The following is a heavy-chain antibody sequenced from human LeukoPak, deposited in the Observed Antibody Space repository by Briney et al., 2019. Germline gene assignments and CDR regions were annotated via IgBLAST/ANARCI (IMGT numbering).Heavy chain of an antibody. CDR3: AKGAGDLRSYFDY. Sequence: PWGSLRLSCAASGFTFSYYAMHWVRQAPGKRLEWVALISYDGSNKYYADSVKGRFTISRDYSKNTLYLEMNSLRAKDTAVYYCAKGAGDLRSYFDYWGQGTLVTVSS. V-gene: IGHV3-30-3*01. D-gene: IGHD7-27*01. J-gene: IGHJ4*02. CDR2: ISYDGSNK. CDR1: GFTFSYYA.